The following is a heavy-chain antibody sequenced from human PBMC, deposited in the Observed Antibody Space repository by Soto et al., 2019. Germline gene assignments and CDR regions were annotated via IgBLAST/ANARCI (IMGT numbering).Heavy chain of an antibody. CDR3: ASPTESGMDV. Sequence: RSLTCAVYGGSFSGYYWSWIRQPPGKGLEWLGEINHSGSTNYNPSLKSRVTISVDTSKNQFSLKLSSVTAADTAVYFCASPTESGMDVWGQGTTVTVSS. J-gene: IGHJ6*02. V-gene: IGHV4-34*01. CDR1: GGSFSGYY. D-gene: IGHD1-26*01. CDR2: INHSGST.